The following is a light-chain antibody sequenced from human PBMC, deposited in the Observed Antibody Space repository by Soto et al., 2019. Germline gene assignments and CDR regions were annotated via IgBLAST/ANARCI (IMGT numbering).Light chain of an antibody. J-gene: IGKJ3*01. CDR3: QQYGSSPSLFT. CDR2: DAS. Sequence: EIVLTQSPGTLSLSPGERATLSCRASQTVSSTYLAWYQQKPGQAPRLLIYDASSRATGIPDRFSGSGSGTDFTLTISRLEPEDCAVYYCQQYGSSPSLFTFGPGTKVDIK. V-gene: IGKV3-20*01. CDR1: QTVSSTY.